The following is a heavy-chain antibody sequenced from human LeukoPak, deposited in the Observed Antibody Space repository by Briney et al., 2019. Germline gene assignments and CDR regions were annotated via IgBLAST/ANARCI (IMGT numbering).Heavy chain of an antibody. D-gene: IGHD1-26*01. CDR1: GGSTSSSSYY. CDR3: ASFRYSGSYSDY. CDR2: IYYSGST. Sequence: SETLSLTCTVSGGSTSSSSYYWGWIRQPPGKGLEWIGSIYYSGSTYYNPSLKSRVTISVDTSKNQFSLKLSSVTAADTAVYYCASFRYSGSYSDYWGQGTLVTVSS. J-gene: IGHJ4*02. V-gene: IGHV4-39*01.